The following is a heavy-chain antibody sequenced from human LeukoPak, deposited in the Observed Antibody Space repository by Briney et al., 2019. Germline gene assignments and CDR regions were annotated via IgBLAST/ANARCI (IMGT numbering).Heavy chain of an antibody. CDR2: IYATGST. Sequence: SETLSLTCSVSGGSISSFFWSWIRQPAGKGLEWIGRIYATGSTNYNPSLKSRVTMSVDTSRNHLSLNLTSVTAADTAAYYCAREGVTRLWEIHFDSWGQGILVTVSS. J-gene: IGHJ4*02. CDR1: GGSISSFF. D-gene: IGHD3-10*01. CDR3: AREGVTRLWEIHFDS. V-gene: IGHV4-4*07.